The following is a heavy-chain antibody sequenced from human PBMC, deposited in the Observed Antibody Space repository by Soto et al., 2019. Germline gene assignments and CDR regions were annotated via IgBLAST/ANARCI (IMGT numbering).Heavy chain of an antibody. CDR2: ISYDGDNK. Sequence: ESVGGVVQPGRSLRLSCAASGFTFSYHALNWVRQAPGKGLEWVAVISYDGDNKYIAESVKGRFTISRDNSKNTVSLQMNSLRAEDTAMYFCARGTTTSAFSAMDVWGQGTTGTVSS. CDR1: GFTFSYHA. D-gene: IGHD1-1*01. V-gene: IGHV3-30-3*01. CDR3: ARGTTTSAFSAMDV. J-gene: IGHJ6*02.